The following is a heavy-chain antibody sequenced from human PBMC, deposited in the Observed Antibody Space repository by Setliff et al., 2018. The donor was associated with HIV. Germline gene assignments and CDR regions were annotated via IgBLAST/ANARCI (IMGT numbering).Heavy chain of an antibody. Sequence: RLSCAASGFTFSSRWMTWVRQAPGKGLEWVANIKQDGSENYFVDSVKGRFTISRDNTRSSLFLHMDSLTAEDTAVYYCAREALSRDGYSYFDYWGQGTLVTVSS. CDR1: GFTFSSRW. D-gene: IGHD5-12*01. V-gene: IGHV3-7*01. J-gene: IGHJ4*02. CDR3: AREALSRDGYSYFDY. CDR2: IKQDGSEN.